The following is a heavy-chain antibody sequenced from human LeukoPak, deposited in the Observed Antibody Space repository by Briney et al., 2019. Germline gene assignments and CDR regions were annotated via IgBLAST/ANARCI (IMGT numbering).Heavy chain of an antibody. CDR2: IYYSGST. D-gene: IGHD3-10*01. CDR1: GGSISRSSYY. J-gene: IGHJ4*02. V-gene: IGHV4-39*01. Sequence: SETLSLTCTVSGGSISRSSYYWGWIRQPPGKGLEWIATIYYSGSTYYDPSLKSRVTISADTSKNQFSLKLSSVTAADTAVYYCARLTSGHFDYWGQGTLVTVSS. CDR3: ARLTSGHFDY.